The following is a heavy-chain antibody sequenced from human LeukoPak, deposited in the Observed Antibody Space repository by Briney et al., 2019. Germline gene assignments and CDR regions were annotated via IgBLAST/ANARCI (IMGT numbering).Heavy chain of an antibody. J-gene: IGHJ4*02. CDR3: ARERYCSGGSCYYFDY. CDR2: IYSGGST. V-gene: IGHV3-53*01. CDR1: GFTVSSNY. D-gene: IGHD2-15*01. Sequence: GGSLRLSCAASGFTVSSNYMSWVRQAPGKGLEWVSVIYSGGSTYYADSVKGRFTISRDNSKNTLYLQMNSLRAEDTAVYYCARERYCSGGSCYYFDYWGQGTLVTVSS.